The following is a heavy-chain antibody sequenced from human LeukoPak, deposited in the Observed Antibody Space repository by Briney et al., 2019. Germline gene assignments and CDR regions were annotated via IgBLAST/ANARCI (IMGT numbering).Heavy chain of an antibody. Sequence: GESLRLSCAASGFSISNSAMSWVRQAPGKGLEWVSLIVASSGSTFYADSVKGRFTISRDSSKNTLYLQMNSLRAEDMAVYYCAKGAYDYIEMGYFDYWGQGTLVTVSP. CDR3: AKGAYDYIEMGYFDY. CDR2: IVASSGST. V-gene: IGHV3-23*01. J-gene: IGHJ4*02. D-gene: IGHD5-12*01. CDR1: GFSISNSA.